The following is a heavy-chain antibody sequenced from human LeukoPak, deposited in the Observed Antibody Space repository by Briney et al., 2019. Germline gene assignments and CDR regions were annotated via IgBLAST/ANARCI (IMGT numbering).Heavy chain of an antibody. J-gene: IGHJ4*02. D-gene: IGHD6-19*01. CDR2: ISYSGGST. CDR1: EFTFSSYA. CDR3: AKDQRSIAVAGYFDY. Sequence: GALRLSCAASEFTFSSYAMSWVRQAPGKGLEWVSGISYSGGSTYYADSVKGRFTISRDNSKNTLYLQMNSLRAEDTAVYYCAKDQRSIAVAGYFDYWGQGTLVTVSS. V-gene: IGHV3-23*01.